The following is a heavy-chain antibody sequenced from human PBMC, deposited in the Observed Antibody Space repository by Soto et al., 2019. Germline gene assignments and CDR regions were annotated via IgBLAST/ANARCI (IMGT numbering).Heavy chain of an antibody. CDR3: ARYPVVPAYYGMDV. CDR2: ISPYTGHT. Sequence: QVQLVQSGAEVKKPGASVKVSCKASGYTFTSYNIVWVRQAPGQGLEWMGWISPYTGHTNYTQKLQGRVTMTTDTSTSTAYMELRSLRSDDTAVYYCARYPVVPAYYGMDVWGQGTTVTVSS. J-gene: IGHJ6*02. V-gene: IGHV1-18*01. D-gene: IGHD2-2*01. CDR1: GYTFTSYN.